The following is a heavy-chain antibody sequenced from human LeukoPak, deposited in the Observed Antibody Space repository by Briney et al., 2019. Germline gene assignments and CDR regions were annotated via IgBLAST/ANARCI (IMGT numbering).Heavy chain of an antibody. Sequence: GRSLRLSCAASGFTFDDYAMHWVRQAPGKGLEWVSGISWNSGSIGYADSVKGRFTISRDNAKNSLYLRMNSLRAEDTALYYCAKGGIAAAGPFDYWGQGTLVTVSS. CDR1: GFTFDDYA. V-gene: IGHV3-9*01. J-gene: IGHJ4*02. CDR3: AKGGIAAAGPFDY. CDR2: ISWNSGSI. D-gene: IGHD6-13*01.